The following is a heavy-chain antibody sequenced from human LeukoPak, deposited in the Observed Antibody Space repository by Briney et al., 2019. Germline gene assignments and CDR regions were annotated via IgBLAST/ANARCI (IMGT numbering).Heavy chain of an antibody. Sequence: ESGGSLRLSCSPSGFPLSSYAMLCVRQAPGKGVEYVSAISSNGGSTYYADSVKGRFTISRDNSKNTLYLQMSSLRAEDTAVYYCVKDSSSWYGFPHFDYWGQGTLVTVSS. V-gene: IGHV3-64D*06. D-gene: IGHD6-13*01. CDR1: GFPLSSYA. CDR2: ISSNGGST. CDR3: VKDSSSWYGFPHFDY. J-gene: IGHJ4*02.